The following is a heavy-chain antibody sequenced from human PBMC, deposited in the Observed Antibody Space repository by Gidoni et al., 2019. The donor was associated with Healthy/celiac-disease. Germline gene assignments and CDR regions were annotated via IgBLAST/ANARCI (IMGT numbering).Heavy chain of an antibody. D-gene: IGHD6-6*01. J-gene: IGHJ6*02. CDR1: GLTSRDHY. CDR2: SRNKANSYTT. V-gene: IGHV3-72*01. CDR3: DSGTAARRSYYYYGMDV. Sequence: EVQLVESGGGLVQPGGSLRLSREAAGLTSRDHYREWVRQAPGKGLGWVGRSRNKANSYTTEYAASGKGRFTIARDDSKNSLYLQMNSLKPEDAAVYYCDSGTAARRSYYYYGMDVWGQGTTVTVSS.